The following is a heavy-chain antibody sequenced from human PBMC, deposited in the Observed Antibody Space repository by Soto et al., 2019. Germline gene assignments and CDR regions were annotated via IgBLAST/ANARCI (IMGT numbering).Heavy chain of an antibody. Sequence: GGSLTLSCAASGFTFSSYAMSWVRQAPGKGLEWVSAISGSGGSTYYADSVKGRSTISRDNSKNTLYLQMNSLRAEDTAVYYCAKDQALVITILDYWGQGTLVTVSS. D-gene: IGHD3-3*01. CDR1: GFTFSSYA. J-gene: IGHJ4*02. CDR3: AKDQALVITILDY. CDR2: ISGSGGST. V-gene: IGHV3-23*01.